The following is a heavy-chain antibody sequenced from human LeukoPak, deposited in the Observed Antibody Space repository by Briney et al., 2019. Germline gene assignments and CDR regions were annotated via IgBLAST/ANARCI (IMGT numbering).Heavy chain of an antibody. Sequence: GSLRLSCAASGFTFSSYSMNWVRQAPGKGLEWVSYISSSGSTIYYADSVKGRFTISRDNAKNSLYLQMNSLRAEDTAVYYCARDRARYSYGLDVWGQGTTVTVSS. CDR1: GFTFSSYS. J-gene: IGHJ6*02. D-gene: IGHD5-18*01. CDR2: ISSSGSTI. CDR3: ARDRARYSYGLDV. V-gene: IGHV3-48*04.